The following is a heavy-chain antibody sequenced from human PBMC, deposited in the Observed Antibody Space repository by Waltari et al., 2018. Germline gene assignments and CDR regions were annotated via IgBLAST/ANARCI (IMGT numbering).Heavy chain of an antibody. J-gene: IGHJ4*02. CDR1: GFPFSYYA. Sequence: QAQLVESGGGVVQPGRSLRLPCAASGFPFSYYAMHWARQAPGKGLEWVAVISYDGSKKYYADSVTGRFTISRDNSKNTLYLQMNSLNSEDTAVYFCAKQGEYWGQGTLVTVSS. V-gene: IGHV3-30-3*02. CDR3: AKQGEY. D-gene: IGHD3-10*01. CDR2: ISYDGSKK.